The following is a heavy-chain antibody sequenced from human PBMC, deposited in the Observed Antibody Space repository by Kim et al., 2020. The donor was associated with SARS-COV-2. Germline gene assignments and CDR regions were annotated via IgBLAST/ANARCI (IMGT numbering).Heavy chain of an antibody. CDR3: ARVTIAAAGTVNY. V-gene: IGHV3-7*01. Sequence: YVDSVKGRFTISRDNAKNSLYLQRNSLRAEDTAVYYCARVTIAAAGTVNYWGQGTLVTVSS. D-gene: IGHD6-13*01. J-gene: IGHJ4*02.